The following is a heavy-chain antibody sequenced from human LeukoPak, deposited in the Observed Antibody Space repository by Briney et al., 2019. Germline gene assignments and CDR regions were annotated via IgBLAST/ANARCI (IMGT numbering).Heavy chain of an antibody. D-gene: IGHD3-9*01. V-gene: IGHV4-59*01. J-gene: IGHJ5*02. CDR1: GGSISSYY. CDR3: AMDYDILTGFNWFDP. CDR2: IYYSGST. Sequence: SETLSLTCTVSGGSISSYYWSWIRQPPGKGLEWIGYIYYSGSTNYNPSLKSRVTISVDTSKNQFSLKLSSVTAADTAVYYCAMDYDILTGFNWFDPWGQGTLVTVSS.